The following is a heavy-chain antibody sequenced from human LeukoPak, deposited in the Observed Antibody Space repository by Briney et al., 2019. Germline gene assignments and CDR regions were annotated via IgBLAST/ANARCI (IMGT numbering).Heavy chain of an antibody. CDR3: ARHGLYDSSDYWTFQH. V-gene: IGHV3-11*06. CDR1: GFTFRDYY. D-gene: IGHD3-22*01. J-gene: IGHJ1*01. Sequence: GGSLRLSRAASGFTFRDYYMSWIRQAPGKGLEGVTYISGSSSYTNYADSVKGRFTISRDNAKNSLYLQMNSLRAEDTAVYYCARHGLYDSSDYWTFQHWGQGTLVTVSS. CDR2: ISGSSSYT.